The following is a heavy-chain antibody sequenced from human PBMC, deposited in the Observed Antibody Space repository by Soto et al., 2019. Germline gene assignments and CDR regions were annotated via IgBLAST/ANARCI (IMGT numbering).Heavy chain of an antibody. CDR1: GYTFTSYY. Sequence: ASVKVSCKASGYTFTSYYMHWVRQAPGQGLEWMGIINPSGGSTSYAQKFQGRVTMTRDTSTSTVYMELSSLRSEDTAVYYCASYSSGGYYYYGMDVWGQGTTVTVSS. V-gene: IGHV1-46*01. J-gene: IGHJ6*02. D-gene: IGHD6-25*01. CDR2: INPSGGST. CDR3: ASYSSGGYYYYGMDV.